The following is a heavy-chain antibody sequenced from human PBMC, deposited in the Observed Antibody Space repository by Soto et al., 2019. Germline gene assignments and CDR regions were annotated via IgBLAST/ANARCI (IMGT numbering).Heavy chain of an antibody. J-gene: IGHJ4*02. CDR2: IYYSGST. D-gene: IGHD6-19*01. CDR1: GGSISSYY. CDR3: ARASREWLARHFDY. Sequence: SETLSLTCTVSGGSISSYYWSWIRQPPGKGLEWIGYIYYSGSTNYNPSLKSRVTISVDTSKNQFSLKLSSVTAADTVVYYCARASREWLARHFDYWGQGTLVTVSS. V-gene: IGHV4-59*08.